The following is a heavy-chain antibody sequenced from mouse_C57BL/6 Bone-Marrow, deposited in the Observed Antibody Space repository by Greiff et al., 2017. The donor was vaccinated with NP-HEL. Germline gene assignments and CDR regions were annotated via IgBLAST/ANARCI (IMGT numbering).Heavy chain of an antibody. V-gene: IGHV1-5*01. D-gene: IGHD1-1*01. Sequence: EVQLQESGTVLARPGASVKMSCKTSGYTFTSYWMHWVKQRPGQGLEWIGAIYPGNSDTSYNQKFKGKAKLTAVTSASTAYMELSSLTNEDSAVYYCTRGLTTVVAPFDYWGQGTTLTVSS. CDR2: IYPGNSDT. CDR3: TRGLTTVVAPFDY. CDR1: GYTFTSYW. J-gene: IGHJ2*01.